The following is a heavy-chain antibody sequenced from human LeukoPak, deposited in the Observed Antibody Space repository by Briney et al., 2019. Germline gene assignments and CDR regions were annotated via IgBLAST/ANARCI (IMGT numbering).Heavy chain of an antibody. CDR3: ANFYCSGTSCLMFDY. J-gene: IGHJ4*02. CDR1: GLTFSSSW. CDR2: INPEGSEK. Sequence: GGSLRLSCAVSGLTFSSSWMDWVRQAPGKGLEWVASINPEGSEKYYVDSVKGRFTISRDNAKNSLYLQMNSLRAEDTAVYYCANFYCSGTSCLMFDYWGQGTLVTVSS. V-gene: IGHV3-7*01. D-gene: IGHD2-2*01.